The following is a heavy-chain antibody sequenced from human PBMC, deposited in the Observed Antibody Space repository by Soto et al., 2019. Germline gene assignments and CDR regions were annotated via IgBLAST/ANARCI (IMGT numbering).Heavy chain of an antibody. CDR2: IYSGGST. CDR1: GFTVSSNY. V-gene: IGHV3-53*01. D-gene: IGHD6-25*01. J-gene: IGHJ1*01. Sequence: EVQLVESGGGLIQPGGSLRLSCAASGFTVSSNYMSWVRQAPGKGLEWVSVIYSGGSTYYADSVKGRFTISRDNSKNTLYLQMNSLRAEDTAVYYCARDRVESGYPEYFQHWGQGTQVTASS. CDR3: ARDRVESGYPEYFQH.